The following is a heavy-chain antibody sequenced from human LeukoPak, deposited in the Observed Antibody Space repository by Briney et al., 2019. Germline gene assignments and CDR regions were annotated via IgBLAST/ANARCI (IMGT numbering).Heavy chain of an antibody. V-gene: IGHV4-59*06. D-gene: IGHD6-25*01. J-gene: IGHJ4*02. Sequence: GSLRLSCAASGFTVSSNYMSWVRQAPGKGLEWIGSIYYSGSTNYNPSLQGRVTISLDTSRNQFSLKLSSVTAADTAVYYCASGDNDPLFDYWGQGTLVTVSS. CDR2: IYYSGST. CDR3: ASGDNDPLFDY. CDR1: GFTVSSNY.